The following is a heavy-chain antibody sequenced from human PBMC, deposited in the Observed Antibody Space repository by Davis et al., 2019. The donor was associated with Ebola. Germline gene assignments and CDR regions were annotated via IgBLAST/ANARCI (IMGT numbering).Heavy chain of an antibody. D-gene: IGHD6-13*01. CDR1: GGSFSGYY. Sequence: GSLRLSCAVYGGSFSGYYWSWIRQPPGKGLEWIGEINHSGSTNYNPSLKSRVTISVDTSKNQFSLKLSSVTAADTAVYYCARGLGYGMDVWGQGTTVTVSS. CDR3: ARGLGYGMDV. J-gene: IGHJ6*02. CDR2: INHSGST. V-gene: IGHV4-34*01.